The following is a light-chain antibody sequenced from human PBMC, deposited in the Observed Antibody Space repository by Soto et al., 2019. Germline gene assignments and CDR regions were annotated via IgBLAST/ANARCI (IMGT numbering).Light chain of an antibody. V-gene: IGKV3-20*01. CDR2: GAS. J-gene: IGKJ1*01. Sequence: IVLTQSPGTLSLSPGERATLSCMTSQRISNSYLAWYKQKPGQAPRLVSYGASSRATGIPERFSGSGSVTEFTLTISRLQPEDFAVYFCQQYGSSPRTFGQGTKVDIK. CDR1: QRISNSY. CDR3: QQYGSSPRT.